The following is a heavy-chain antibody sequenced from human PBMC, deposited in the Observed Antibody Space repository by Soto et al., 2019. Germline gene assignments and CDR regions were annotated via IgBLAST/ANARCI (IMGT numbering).Heavy chain of an antibody. CDR1: GGSISSCGYS. CDR3: AAYYYDSSGYYWRFHX. J-gene: IGHJ5*02. CDR2: IYHSGST. V-gene: IGHV4-30-2*01. D-gene: IGHD3-22*01. Sequence: TLSLTCAVPGGSISSCGYSWSWIRQPPVKGLDWIGYIYHSGSTYYNPSLKSRVTISVDRSKNQFSLKLSSLTAADTAVYYCAAYYYDSSGYYWRFHXWGQGTLVTVCX.